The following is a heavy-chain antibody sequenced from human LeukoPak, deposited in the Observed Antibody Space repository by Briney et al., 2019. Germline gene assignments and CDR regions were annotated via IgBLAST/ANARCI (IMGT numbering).Heavy chain of an antibody. CDR1: GFIVSSNY. CDR2: IYSDGST. J-gene: IGHJ4*02. CDR3: ARARSGYSYILDY. D-gene: IGHD5-18*01. V-gene: IGHV3-53*01. Sequence: GGSLRLSCAASGFIVSSNYMSWVRQAPGKGLEWVSVIYSDGSTYYADSVKGRFTISRDNSKNTLYLQMNSQRAEDTAMYYCARARSGYSYILDYWGQGALVTVSS.